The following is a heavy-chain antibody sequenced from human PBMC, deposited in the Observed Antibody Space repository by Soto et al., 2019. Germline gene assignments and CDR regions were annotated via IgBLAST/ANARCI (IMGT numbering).Heavy chain of an antibody. CDR2: IWYDGSNK. V-gene: IGHV3-33*01. Sequence: QVQLVESGGGVVQPGRSLRLSCAASGFTFSSYGMHWVRQAPGKGLEWVAVIWYDGSNKYYADSVKGRFTISRDNSKNTLYLQMNSLRAEDTAVYYCARDPRLNYYESSGYHELDYWGQGTLVTVSS. CDR3: ARDPRLNYYESSGYHELDY. J-gene: IGHJ4*02. D-gene: IGHD3-22*01. CDR1: GFTFSSYG.